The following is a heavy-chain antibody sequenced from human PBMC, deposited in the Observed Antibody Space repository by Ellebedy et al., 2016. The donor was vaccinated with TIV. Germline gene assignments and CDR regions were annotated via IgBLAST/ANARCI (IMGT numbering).Heavy chain of an antibody. CDR3: ARCLDSSRCLGMDV. Sequence: GESLKISCAASGFTFSGYWMTWVRQAPGKGLERVANINEGGSEKHYVDSVKGRFTISRDNAKNTLYLQMNSLRAEDTAVYYCARCLDSSRCLGMDVWGQGTTVTVSS. J-gene: IGHJ6*02. CDR2: INEGGSEK. CDR1: GFTFSGYW. D-gene: IGHD6-13*01. V-gene: IGHV3-7*03.